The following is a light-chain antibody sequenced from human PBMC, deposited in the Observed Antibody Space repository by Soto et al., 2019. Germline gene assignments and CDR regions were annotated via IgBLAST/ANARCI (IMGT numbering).Light chain of an antibody. CDR3: LQHYNTPPYS. CDR1: PSVLYSSNNMNY. V-gene: IGKV4-1*01. Sequence: DTVMTQSPDSLAVSLGERATINCKSSPSVLYSSNNMNYLSWYQQKPGQPPKLLIYWASTRESGVPDRFSGSGSGTDFTLTISSVQAEDVAVYYCLQHYNTPPYSFGQGTKLEIK. CDR2: WAS. J-gene: IGKJ2*03.